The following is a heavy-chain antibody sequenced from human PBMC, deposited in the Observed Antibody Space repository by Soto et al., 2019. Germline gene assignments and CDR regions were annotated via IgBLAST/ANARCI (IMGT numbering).Heavy chain of an antibody. V-gene: IGHV1-69*13. Sequence: SVKVSCKASGGTFSSYAISWVRQAPGQGLEWMGGIIPIFDTADHAQKFQGRVTITADESTNTAYMELSSLRSEDTAVYYCAGHSSGVPGYYYGMDVWGQGTTVTVSS. D-gene: IGHD3-22*01. J-gene: IGHJ6*02. CDR1: GGTFSSYA. CDR2: IIPIFDTA. CDR3: AGHSSGVPGYYYGMDV.